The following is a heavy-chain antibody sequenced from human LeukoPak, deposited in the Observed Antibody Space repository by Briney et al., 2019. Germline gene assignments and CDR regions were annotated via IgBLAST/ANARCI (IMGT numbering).Heavy chain of an antibody. J-gene: IGHJ4*02. D-gene: IGHD5-18*01. CDR3: ARERTARPFDN. V-gene: IGHV1-2*02. Sequence: GASVKVSCKASGYTFTGQYMHWVRQAPGQGLEWIGWINPNTGGTRYAQKFQGRVTLTRDTSISIVYMELSRLTSDDTAFYYCARERTARPFDNWGQGTLVTVSS. CDR1: GYTFTGQY. CDR2: INPNTGGT.